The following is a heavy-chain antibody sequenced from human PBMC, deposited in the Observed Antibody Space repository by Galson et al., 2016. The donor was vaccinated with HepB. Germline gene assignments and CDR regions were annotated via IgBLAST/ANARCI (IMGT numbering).Heavy chain of an antibody. J-gene: IGHJ5*01. CDR1: GFTFSTYW. V-gene: IGHV3-7*03. CDR2: IKQAGSAK. Sequence: SLRLSCAASGFTFSTYWMNWVRQAPGKGLEWVANIKQAGSAKYYVDSVKGRFTISRDNAKNSLYLQMNSLRVDNTAVYYCTRHYCSDSWGQGTLVTVSS. D-gene: IGHD2-21*02. CDR3: TRHYCSDS.